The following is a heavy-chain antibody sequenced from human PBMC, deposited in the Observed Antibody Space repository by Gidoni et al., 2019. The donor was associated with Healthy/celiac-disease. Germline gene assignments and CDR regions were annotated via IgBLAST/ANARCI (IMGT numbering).Heavy chain of an antibody. CDR1: GFTFSSYA. D-gene: IGHD5-18*01. J-gene: IGHJ5*02. CDR2: MSGSGGST. V-gene: IGHV3-23*01. CDR3: AKDEDAGGYSYPSWVDP. Sequence: EVPLLASGGGLVPPGVSLRLSCSASGFTFSSYAMSWVRQAPGKGLELVSAMSGSGGSTYYADSVKGRFTISRDNSKNTLYRQMNSRRAEDTAVYYCAKDEDAGGYSYPSWVDPWGQGTLVTVSS.